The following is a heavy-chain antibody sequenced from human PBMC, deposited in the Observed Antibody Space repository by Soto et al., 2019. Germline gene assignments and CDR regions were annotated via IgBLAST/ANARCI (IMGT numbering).Heavy chain of an antibody. V-gene: IGHV3-23*01. Sequence: EVQVLDSGGGLVQPGGSLRLSCAASGFTFNNYAMNWVRQAPGKGLEWVATISATGGSTYYADSVKGRFTIPRDNSKNTLYLQMKGLRVEDTAVYYCAKDRLAGNFDYWGQGTQVTVSS. J-gene: IGHJ4*02. CDR3: AKDRLAGNFDY. CDR2: ISATGGST. CDR1: GFTFNNYA.